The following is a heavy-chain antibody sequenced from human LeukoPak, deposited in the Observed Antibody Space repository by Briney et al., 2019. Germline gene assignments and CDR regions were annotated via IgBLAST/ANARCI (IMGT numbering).Heavy chain of an antibody. J-gene: IGHJ4*02. D-gene: IGHD3-9*01. CDR2: ISYEKNEE. CDR1: GFTLTSYG. V-gene: IGHV3-30*18. Sequence: GGSLRLSCAASGFTLTSYGMHWVRQAPGKGLEWVAVISYEKNEEFYADSVKGRSTISRDNSKNTLYLQMNSLRAEDTAVYYCAKGDNDILTGYYNSFDYWGQGTLVTVSS. CDR3: AKGDNDILTGYYNSFDY.